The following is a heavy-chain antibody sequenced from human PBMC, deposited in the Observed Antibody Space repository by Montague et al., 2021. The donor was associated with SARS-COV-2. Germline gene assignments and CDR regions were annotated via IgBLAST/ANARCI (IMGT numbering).Heavy chain of an antibody. V-gene: IGHV3-30*04. CDR2: ISYDGSNK. J-gene: IGHJ5*02. CDR1: GFTFSSYA. Sequence: SLRLSCAASGFTFSSYAMHWVRQAPGKGLEWVALISYDGSNKYYADSVKGRFNIFRDNFKNTLYLQMNSLRAEDTAVYYCVRDSGSSFDPWGQGTLVTVSS. D-gene: IGHD1-26*01. CDR3: VRDSGSSFDP.